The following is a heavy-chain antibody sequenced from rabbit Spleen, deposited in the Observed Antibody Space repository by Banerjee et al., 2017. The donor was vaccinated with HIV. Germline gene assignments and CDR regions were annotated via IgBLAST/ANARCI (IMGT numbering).Heavy chain of an antibody. V-gene: IGHV1S45*01. J-gene: IGHJ4*01. D-gene: IGHD1-1*01. CDR2: IYAGSSGST. CDR1: GFSFSSSYW. CDR3: ARDLTSVIGWNFNL. Sequence: QEQLVESGGGLVQPEGSLTLTCTVSGFSFSSSYWICWVRQAPGKGLEWIACIYAGSSGSTYYASWAIGRFTCSKASSTTVTLQMTSLTAADTATYFCARDLTSVIGWNFNLWGQGTLVTVS.